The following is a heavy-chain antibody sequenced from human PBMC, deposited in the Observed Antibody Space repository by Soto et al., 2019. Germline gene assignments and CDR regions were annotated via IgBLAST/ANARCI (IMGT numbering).Heavy chain of an antibody. CDR3: ARGPRLAWFDP. J-gene: IGHJ5*02. CDR2: ISAYNGNT. Sequence: ASVKVSCKASGGTFSSYAISWVRQAPGQGLEWMGWISAYNGNTNYAQKLQGRVTMTTDTSTSTAYMELRSLRSDDTAVYYCARGPRLAWFDPWGQGTLVTVSS. CDR1: GGTFSSYA. V-gene: IGHV1-18*01.